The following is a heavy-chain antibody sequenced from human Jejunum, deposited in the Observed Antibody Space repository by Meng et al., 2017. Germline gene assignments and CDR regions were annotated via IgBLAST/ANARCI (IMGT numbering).Heavy chain of an antibody. CDR2: INTNPGNA. D-gene: IGHD4-23*01. Sequence: QGQLVVSVARLTNPGDSVKVSCKDSGYTFSSQPLNWVRQRPEQGLEWIGWINTNPGNANYGPDFTGRFVFSLDTSVSTAYLQISSLSAEDTAVYYCARHTGNLGLDYWGQGTLVTVSS. V-gene: IGHV7-4-1*02. CDR1: GYTFSSQP. J-gene: IGHJ4*02. CDR3: ARHTGNLGLDY.